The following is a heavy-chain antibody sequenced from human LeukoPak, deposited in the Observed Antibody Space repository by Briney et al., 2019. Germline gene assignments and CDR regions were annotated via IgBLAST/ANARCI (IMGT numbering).Heavy chain of an antibody. CDR3: AKAAYGDYVNWFDP. J-gene: IGHJ5*02. CDR2: IGGIGAST. CDR1: GFTFSSHA. Sequence: GGSLRLSCAASGFTFSSHAMNWVRQAPGNRLEWVSSIGGIGASTYYADSVKGRFTISRDNSKNTLYLQMNSLRAEDTALYYCAKAAYGDYVNWFDPWGQGILVIVSS. D-gene: IGHD4-17*01. V-gene: IGHV3-23*01.